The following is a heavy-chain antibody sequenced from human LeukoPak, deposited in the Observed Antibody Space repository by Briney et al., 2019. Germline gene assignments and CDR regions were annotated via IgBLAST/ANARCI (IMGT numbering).Heavy chain of an antibody. D-gene: IGHD3-22*01. Sequence: SETLSLTCTVSGGSISSYYWSWIRQPPGKGLEWIGYIYYSGITNYNPSLESRVTISLDTSKNQFSLKLSSVTAADTAVYYCARFRGIEYYYDSSGYPDYWGQGTLVTVSS. J-gene: IGHJ4*02. CDR3: ARFRGIEYYYDSSGYPDY. V-gene: IGHV4-59*01. CDR2: IYYSGIT. CDR1: GGSISSYY.